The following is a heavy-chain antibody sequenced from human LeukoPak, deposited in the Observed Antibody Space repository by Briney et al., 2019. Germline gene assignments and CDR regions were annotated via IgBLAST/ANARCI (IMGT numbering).Heavy chain of an antibody. V-gene: IGHV3-48*01. CDR2: ISSSSSTI. Sequence: GGSLRLSCAASGFTFSSYSMNWVRQAPGKGLEWVSYISSSSSTIYYADSVKGRFTISRDNAKNSLYLRMNSLRAEDTAVYYCARVEYYDSSGYSNVWGQGTLVTVSS. J-gene: IGHJ4*02. CDR3: ARVEYYDSSGYSNV. D-gene: IGHD3-22*01. CDR1: GFTFSSYS.